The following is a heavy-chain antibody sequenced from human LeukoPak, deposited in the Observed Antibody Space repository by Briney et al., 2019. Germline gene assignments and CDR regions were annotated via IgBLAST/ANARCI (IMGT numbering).Heavy chain of an antibody. CDR1: GFAFSSYA. D-gene: IGHD1-14*01. V-gene: IGHV3-33*01. CDR2: MWSDGTNK. J-gene: IGHJ4*02. CDR3: ARASTGYFDY. Sequence: PGGSLRLSCAASGFAFSSYAMHWVRQAPGKGLEWVAIMWSDGTNKYYADSVKGRFTISRDNSQNTLYLQMNSLRAEDTAVYYCARASTGYFDYWGQGTLVTVSS.